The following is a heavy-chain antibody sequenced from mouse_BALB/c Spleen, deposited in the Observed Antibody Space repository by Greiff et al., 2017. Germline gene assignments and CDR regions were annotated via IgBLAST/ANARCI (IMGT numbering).Heavy chain of an antibody. Sequence: VQVVESGPGLVAPSQSLSITCTVSGFSLTGYGVNWVRQPPGKGLEWLGMIWGDGSTDYNSALKSRLSISKDNSKSQVFLKMNSLQTDDTARYYCARERDHWYFDVWGAGTTVTVSS. D-gene: IGHD3-3*01. J-gene: IGHJ1*01. CDR3: ARERDHWYFDV. CDR1: GFSLTGYG. V-gene: IGHV2-6-7*01. CDR2: IWGDGST.